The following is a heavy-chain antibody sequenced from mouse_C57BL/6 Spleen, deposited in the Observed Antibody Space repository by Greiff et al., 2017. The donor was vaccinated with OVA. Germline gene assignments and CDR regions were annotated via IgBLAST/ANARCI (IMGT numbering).Heavy chain of an antibody. J-gene: IGHJ4*01. Sequence: QVQLQQPGAELVKPGASVKMSCKASGYTFTSYWITWVKQRPGQGLEWIGDIYPGSGSTNYNEKFKSKATLTVDTSSSTAYMQLSSLTSEDAAVYYCARRGTGRAMDYWGQGTSVTVSS. V-gene: IGHV1-55*01. CDR3: ARRGTGRAMDY. D-gene: IGHD3-1*01. CDR2: IYPGSGST. CDR1: GYTFTSYW.